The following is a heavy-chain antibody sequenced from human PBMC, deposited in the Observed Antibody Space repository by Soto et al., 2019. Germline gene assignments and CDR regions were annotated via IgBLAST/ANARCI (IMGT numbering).Heavy chain of an antibody. CDR3: ARVTPGTHPYYFDY. CDR2: INPNSGGT. J-gene: IGHJ4*02. D-gene: IGHD1-1*01. V-gene: IGHV1-2*04. Sequence: QVQLVQSGAEVKKPGASVKVSCKASGYTFTGYYMHWVRQAPGQGLEWMGWINPNSGGTNYAQKFQGWDTMTRDTSISTAYMELSRLRSDDTAVYYCARVTPGTHPYYFDYWGQGTLVTVSS. CDR1: GYTFTGYY.